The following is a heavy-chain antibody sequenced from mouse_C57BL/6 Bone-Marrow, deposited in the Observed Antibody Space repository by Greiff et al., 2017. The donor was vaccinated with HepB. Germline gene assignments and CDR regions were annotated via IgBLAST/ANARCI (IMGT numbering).Heavy chain of an antibody. J-gene: IGHJ1*03. CDR1: GFTFSDYG. Sequence: EVQLVESGGGLVKPGGSLKLPCAAPGFTFSDYGMHWVRQAPEKGLEWVAYISSGSSTIYYADTVKGRFTISRDNAKNTLFLQMTSLRSEDTAMYYCAGYQGVAPYWYFDVWGKGTPVTVSP. CDR2: ISSGSSTI. D-gene: IGHD1-1*01. V-gene: IGHV5-17*01. CDR3: AGYQGVAPYWYFDV.